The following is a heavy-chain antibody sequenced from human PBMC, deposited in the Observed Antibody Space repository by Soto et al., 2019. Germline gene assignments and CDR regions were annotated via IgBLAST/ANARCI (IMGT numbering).Heavy chain of an antibody. V-gene: IGHV3-23*01. CDR1: GFTFSTYA. D-gene: IGHD1-1*01. CDR2: ISGSGGGI. Sequence: EVQLLESGGGLVQPGGSLRLSCAASGFTFSTYAMNWVRQAPGNGLEWVSAISGSGGGIHYADSVKGRFTISRDNSTNPLYLQMNSLRDEDTAVYHCVKGYWKGDVWGQGTTVSVSS. J-gene: IGHJ6*02. CDR3: VKGYWKGDV.